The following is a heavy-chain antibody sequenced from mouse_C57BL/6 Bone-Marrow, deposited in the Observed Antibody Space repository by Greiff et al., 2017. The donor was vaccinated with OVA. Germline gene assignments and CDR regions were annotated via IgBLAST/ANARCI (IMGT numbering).Heavy chain of an antibody. V-gene: IGHV1-54*01. D-gene: IGHD2-5*01. CDR2: ITPGSGGT. Sequence: VQLQQSGAELVRPGTSVKVSCKASGYAFTNYLIEWVKQRPGQGLEWIGVITPGSGGTHYPEQFKCKATLTADKSSSTAYMQLSSLTSENSAVYCCARAGDYSNYEGFAYWGQGTLVTVSA. CDR1: GYAFTNYL. CDR3: ARAGDYSNYEGFAY. J-gene: IGHJ3*01.